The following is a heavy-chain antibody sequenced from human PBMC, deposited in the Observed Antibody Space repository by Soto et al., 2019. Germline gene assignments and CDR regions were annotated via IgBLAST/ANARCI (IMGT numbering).Heavy chain of an antibody. V-gene: IGHV4-39*02. J-gene: IGHJ5*02. D-gene: IGHD3-22*01. CDR3: ARHKTTMLTVVSAFDP. CDR2: IFYSGST. Sequence: PSETLSLTCTVSGDSITRSNFYWGWIRQPPGKGLEWLGSIFYSGSTFYNPALKSRVTFSVDTSKNHFSLKLSSVTAADTAVYYCARHKTTMLTVVSAFDPWGQGTRVTRLL. CDR1: GDSITRSNFY.